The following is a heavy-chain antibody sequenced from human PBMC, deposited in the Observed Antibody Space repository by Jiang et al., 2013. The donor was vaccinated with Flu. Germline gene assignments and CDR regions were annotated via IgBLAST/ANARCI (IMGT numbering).Heavy chain of an antibody. CDR3: ARVSGIAVAGPPDY. CDR1: ISSGYY. V-gene: IGHV4-38-2*02. CDR2: LSYGST. J-gene: IGHJ4*02. Sequence: ISSGYYWGWIRQPPGKGAGVDWEYLSYGSTNYNPSLKSRVTISVDKSKNQFSLKLSSVTAADTAVYYCARVSGIAVAGPPDYWGQGTLVTVSS. D-gene: IGHD6-19*01.